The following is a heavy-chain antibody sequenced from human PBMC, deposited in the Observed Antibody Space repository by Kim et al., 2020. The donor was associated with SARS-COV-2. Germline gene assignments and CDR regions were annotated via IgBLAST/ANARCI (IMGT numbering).Heavy chain of an antibody. D-gene: IGHD1-26*01. J-gene: IGHJ4*02. CDR3: ARGEIVGATIDY. V-gene: IGHV1-69*01. Sequence: SHAQKVQGRVPITADESTSKAYMGLSSLRSEDTAVYYCARGEIVGATIDYWGQGTLVTVSS.